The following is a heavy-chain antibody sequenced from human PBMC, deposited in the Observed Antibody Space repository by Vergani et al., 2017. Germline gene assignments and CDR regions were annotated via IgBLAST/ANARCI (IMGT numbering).Heavy chain of an antibody. CDR3: ARVRYDSSGYYCDCFDY. V-gene: IGHV7-4-1*02. CDR1: GYTFTSYA. CDR2: IDTNTGNP. J-gene: IGHJ4*02. Sequence: QVQLVQSGSELKKPGASVKVSCKASGYTFTSYAMNWVRQAPGQGLEWMGWIDTNTGNPTYAQGFTVRFLFSLDTSVSTAYLQSSSLKAEDTAVYYFARVRYDSSGYYCDCFDYWGQGTLVTVSS. D-gene: IGHD3-22*01.